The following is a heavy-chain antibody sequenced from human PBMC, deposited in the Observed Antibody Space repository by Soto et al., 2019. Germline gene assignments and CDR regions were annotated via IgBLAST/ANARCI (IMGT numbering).Heavy chain of an antibody. Sequence: GGSLRLSCAASGFTFSGSAMHWVRQASGKGLEWVGRIRSKANSYATAYAASVKGRFTISRDDSKNTADLQMNSLKTEDTAVYYCTLVDFKEYGDIRLFDYWGQGTLVTVSS. D-gene: IGHD4-17*01. V-gene: IGHV3-73*01. J-gene: IGHJ4*02. CDR1: GFTFSGSA. CDR3: TLVDFKEYGDIRLFDY. CDR2: IRSKANSYAT.